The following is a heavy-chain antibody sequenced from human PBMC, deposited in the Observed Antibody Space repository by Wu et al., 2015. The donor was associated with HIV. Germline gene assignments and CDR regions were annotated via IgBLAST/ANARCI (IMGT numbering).Heavy chain of an antibody. D-gene: IGHD4-17*01. CDR2: IIPIFGTA. V-gene: IGHV1-69*05. J-gene: IGHJ5*02. Sequence: QVQLVQSGAEVKKPGASVKVSCKASGGTFSSYAISWVRQAPGQGLEWMGGIIPIFGTANYAQKFQGRVTITTDESTSTAYMELSSLRSEDTAVYYCASKRPMNDYGDLGWFDPVGPGNPGHRLL. CDR1: GGTFSSYA. CDR3: ASKRPMNDYGDLGWFDP.